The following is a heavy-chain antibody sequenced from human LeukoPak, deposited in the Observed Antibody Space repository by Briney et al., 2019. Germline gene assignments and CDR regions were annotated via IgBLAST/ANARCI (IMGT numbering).Heavy chain of an antibody. CDR1: GYTFTGYY. D-gene: IGHD5-18*01. V-gene: IGHV1-2*02. J-gene: IGHJ4*02. Sequence: ASVKVSCKASGYTFTGYYMHWVRQAPGQGLEWRGWINPNSGGTNHAQKFQGRVTMTRDTSISTAYMQLSRLRSDATAVYYCAREPRGYSYGYVDYWGQGTLVTVSS. CDR2: INPNSGGT. CDR3: AREPRGYSYGYVDY.